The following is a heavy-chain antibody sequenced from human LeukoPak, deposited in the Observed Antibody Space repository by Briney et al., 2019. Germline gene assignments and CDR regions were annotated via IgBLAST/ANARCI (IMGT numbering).Heavy chain of an antibody. CDR2: IYYSGST. D-gene: IGHD3-22*01. CDR1: GGSISSYY. CDR3: ASRDYYDSSGYFR. Sequence: PSETLSLTCTVSGGSISSYYWSWIRQPPGKGLEWIGYIYYSGSTNYNPSLKSRVTISVDTSKNQFSLKLSSVTAAGTAVYYCASRDYYDSSGYFRWGQGTLVTVSS. J-gene: IGHJ4*02. V-gene: IGHV4-59*01.